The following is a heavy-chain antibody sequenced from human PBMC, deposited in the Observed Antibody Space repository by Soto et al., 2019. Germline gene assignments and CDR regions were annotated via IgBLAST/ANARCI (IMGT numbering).Heavy chain of an antibody. CDR3: ARDPKTHCSGGSCYSR. V-gene: IGHV4-31*03. CDR2: IYYSGST. Sequence: QVQLQESGPGLVKPSQTLSLTCTVSGGSISSGGYYWSWIRQHPGKGLEWIGYIYYSGSTYYNPSLKSRVTITVDTSKTQFSLKLSSVTAADTAVYYCARDPKTHCSGGSCYSRWGQGTLVTVSS. D-gene: IGHD2-15*01. CDR1: GGSISSGGYY. J-gene: IGHJ4*02.